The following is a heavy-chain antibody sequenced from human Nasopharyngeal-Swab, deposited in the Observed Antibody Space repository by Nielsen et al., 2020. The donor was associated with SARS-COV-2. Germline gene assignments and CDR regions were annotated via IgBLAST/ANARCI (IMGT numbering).Heavy chain of an antibody. D-gene: IGHD3-3*01. Sequence: GGSLRLSCAASGFTFSDYYMSWIRQAPGKGLEWVSYISSSSSTIYYADSVKGRFTISRDNAKNSLYLQMNSLRDEDTAVYYCARDVYDFWSGYPLNHYYYYGMDVWGQGTTVTVSS. CDR3: ARDVYDFWSGYPLNHYYYYGMDV. V-gene: IGHV3-11*04. CDR2: ISSSSSTI. J-gene: IGHJ6*02. CDR1: GFTFSDYY.